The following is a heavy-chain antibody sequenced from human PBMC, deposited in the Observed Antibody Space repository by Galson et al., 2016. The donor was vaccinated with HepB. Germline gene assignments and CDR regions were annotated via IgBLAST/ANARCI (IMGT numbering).Heavy chain of an antibody. CDR2: ISWNSGTI. J-gene: IGHJ4*02. Sequence: SLRLSCAASGFTFDEYAMHWVRQAPGKGLEWVSTISWNSGTIHYLDSVKGRFTTSRDNAKNSLYLQMDGLKTEDTALYYCANDMSAGAAASGCFDYWGQGTLVTVSS. D-gene: IGHD6-13*01. V-gene: IGHV3-9*01. CDR1: GFTFDEYA. CDR3: ANDMSAGAAASGCFDY.